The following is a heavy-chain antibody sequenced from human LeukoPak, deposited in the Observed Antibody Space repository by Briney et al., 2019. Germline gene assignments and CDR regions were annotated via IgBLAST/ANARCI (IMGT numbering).Heavy chain of an antibody. J-gene: IGHJ4*02. CDR1: GYTFTGYY. CDR3: ARSRATDYDFWSGYYTVGTFDY. V-gene: IGHV1-2*02. D-gene: IGHD3-3*01. CDR2: INPNSGGT. Sequence: ASVKVSCKASGYTFTGYYMHLVRQAPGQGLEWMGWINPNSGGTNYAQKFQGRVTMTRDTSISTAYMELSRLRSDDTAGYYCARSRATDYDFWSGYYTVGTFDYWGQGTLVTVSS.